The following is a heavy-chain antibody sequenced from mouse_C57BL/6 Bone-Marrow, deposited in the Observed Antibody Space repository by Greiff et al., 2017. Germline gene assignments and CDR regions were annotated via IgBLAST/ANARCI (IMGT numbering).Heavy chain of an antibody. D-gene: IGHD2-2*01. CDR1: GYTFTSYW. Sequence: QVHVKQSGAELVKPGASVKLSCKASGYTFTSYWMHWVKQRPGQGLEWIGMIHPNSGSTNYNEKFKSKATLTVDKSSSTAYMQLSSLTSEDSAVYYCARGGYWFAYWGQGTLVTVSA. CDR3: ARGGYWFAY. J-gene: IGHJ3*01. CDR2: IHPNSGST. V-gene: IGHV1-64*01.